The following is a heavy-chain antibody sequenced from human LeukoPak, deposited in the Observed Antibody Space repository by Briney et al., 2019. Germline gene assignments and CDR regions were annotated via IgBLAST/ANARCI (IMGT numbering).Heavy chain of an antibody. CDR1: GGSISSGSYY. CDR2: IYTSGST. Sequence: SETLSLTCTVSGGSISSGSYYWSWIRQPAGKGLEWIGRIYTSGSTNYNPSLKSRVTISVDTSKNQFSLKLSSVTAADTAVYYCARDVGVGDRHAGENWFDPWGQGTLVTVSS. CDR3: ARDVGVGDRHAGENWFDP. J-gene: IGHJ5*02. V-gene: IGHV4-61*02. D-gene: IGHD3-16*01.